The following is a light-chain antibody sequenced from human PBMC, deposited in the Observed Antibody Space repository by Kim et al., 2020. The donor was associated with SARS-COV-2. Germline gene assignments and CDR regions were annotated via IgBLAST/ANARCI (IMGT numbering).Light chain of an antibody. V-gene: IGKV1-5*03. Sequence: DIQMTQSPSTLSASVGDRVTITCRASQSISSWLAWYQQKPGKAPKLLIDQASSLESVVPSRFSGSGSGTEFTLTISSLQPDDFATYYCQQYNDYSGTFGQGTKVDIK. CDR1: QSISSW. J-gene: IGKJ2*01. CDR3: QQYNDYSGT. CDR2: QAS.